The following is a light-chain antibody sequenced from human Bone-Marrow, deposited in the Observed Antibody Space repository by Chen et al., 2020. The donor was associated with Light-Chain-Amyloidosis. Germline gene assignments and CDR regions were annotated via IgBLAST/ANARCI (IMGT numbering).Light chain of an antibody. J-gene: IGLJ2*01. CDR3: CSYADTVI. CDR2: KGN. V-gene: IGLV2-23*01. CDR1: GSGVGSYNL. Sequence: QSALTQPASVSGSPGQSITILCTETGSGVGSYNLVSWYQHNPSKVPKLLIYKGNKRPSGVSNRFSCSKSGNTASLTISGLQAEDEADYYCCSYADTVIFGGGTKLTVL.